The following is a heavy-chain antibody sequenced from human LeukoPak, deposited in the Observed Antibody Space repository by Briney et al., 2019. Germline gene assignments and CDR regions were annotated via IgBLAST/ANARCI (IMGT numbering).Heavy chain of an antibody. CDR2: IHPESGGT. CDR3: ERLRGGYDSADY. Sequence: ASVKVSCKASGYKFTDYSMHWVRQAPGRGPEWMGWIHPESGGTNSAPEFQGRVTMTRDTSISTVYMELSRLGSDDTAVYYCERLRGGYDSADYWGQGTLVTVSS. V-gene: IGHV1-2*02. D-gene: IGHD5-12*01. J-gene: IGHJ4*02. CDR1: GYKFTDYS.